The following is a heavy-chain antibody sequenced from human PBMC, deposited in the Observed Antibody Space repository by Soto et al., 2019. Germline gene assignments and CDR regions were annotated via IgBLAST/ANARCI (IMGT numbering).Heavy chain of an antibody. V-gene: IGHV3-23*01. D-gene: IGHD6-19*01. J-gene: IGHJ2*01. CDR3: AKGPMRIAVAGYWYFDL. CDR2: ISGSGGST. CDR1: GFTFSSYA. Sequence: GGSLRLSCAASGFTFSSYAMSWVHQAPGKGLEWVSAISGSGGSTYYADSVKGRFTISRDNSKNTLYLQMNSLRAEDTAVYYCAKGPMRIAVAGYWYFDLWGRGTLVTVSS.